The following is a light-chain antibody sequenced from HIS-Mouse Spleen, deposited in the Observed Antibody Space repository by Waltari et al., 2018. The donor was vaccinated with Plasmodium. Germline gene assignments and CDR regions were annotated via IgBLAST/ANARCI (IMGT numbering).Light chain of an antibody. CDR2: EDS. V-gene: IGLV3-10*01. Sequence: SYELTQPPSVSVSPGQTARITCSGDALPKKYAYWYQQKSRQAPVLVIYEDSKRPSGIPERFSGSSSGTIATLTISGAQVEDEADYYCYSTDSSGNHRVFGGGTKLTVL. CDR1: ALPKKY. CDR3: YSTDSSGNHRV. J-gene: IGLJ3*02.